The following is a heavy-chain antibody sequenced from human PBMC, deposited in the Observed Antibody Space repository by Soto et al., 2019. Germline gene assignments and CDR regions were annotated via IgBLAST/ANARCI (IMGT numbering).Heavy chain of an antibody. J-gene: IGHJ4*02. D-gene: IGHD6-25*01. CDR3: ARAPKVSGSPQTRPEF. CDR2: ISQSGNT. Sequence: PSETLSLTCSIYSGSFSGYYWSWIRQPPGKGLEWIGEISQSGNTNYSPSLKSRVSISIDTSKKQFSLNLASVSAADTAVYYCARAPKVSGSPQTRPEFWGQGTLVAVSS. CDR1: SGSFSGYY. V-gene: IGHV4-34*01.